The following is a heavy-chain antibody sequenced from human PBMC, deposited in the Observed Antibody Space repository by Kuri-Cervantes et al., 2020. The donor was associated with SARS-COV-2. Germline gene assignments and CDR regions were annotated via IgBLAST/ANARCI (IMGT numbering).Heavy chain of an antibody. D-gene: IGHD5-18*01. V-gene: IGHV1-2*02. CDR2: INPNSGGT. CDR3: ARIQLWLREGWEMDV. J-gene: IGHJ6*04. Sequence: ASVKVSCKASGYTFTGYYIHWVRQAPGQGLEWMGWINPNSGGTNYAQKFQGRVTMTRDTSISTAYMELSRLRSDDTAVYYCARIQLWLREGWEMDVWGKGTTVTVSS. CDR1: GYTFTGYY.